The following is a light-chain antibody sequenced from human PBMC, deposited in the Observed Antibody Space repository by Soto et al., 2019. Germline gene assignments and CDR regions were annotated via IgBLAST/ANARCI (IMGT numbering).Light chain of an antibody. CDR1: SSDVGGYNY. CDR3: SSYTSSNTLL. J-gene: IGLJ2*01. V-gene: IGLV2-14*01. Sequence: QSALTQPASVSGSPGQSITISCTGTSSDVGGYNYVSWYQQYPGKAPKVMIYDVNNRPSGVSNRFSGSKSGNTASLTISGIQAEDEADYYCSSYTSSNTLLFGGGTKLTVL. CDR2: DVN.